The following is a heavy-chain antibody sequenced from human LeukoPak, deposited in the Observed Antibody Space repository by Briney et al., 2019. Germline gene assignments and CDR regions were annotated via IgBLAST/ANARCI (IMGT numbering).Heavy chain of an antibody. Sequence: GGSLRLSCAASGFTFSSYAMHWVRQAPGKGLEWVAVISYDGSNKYYADSVKGRFTISRDNSKNTLYLQMNSLRAEDTAVYYCAREIVVVPAVYYYYYGMDVWGQGTTVTASS. J-gene: IGHJ6*02. CDR2: ISYDGSNK. D-gene: IGHD2-2*01. CDR3: AREIVVVPAVYYYYYGMDV. CDR1: GFTFSSYA. V-gene: IGHV3-30-3*01.